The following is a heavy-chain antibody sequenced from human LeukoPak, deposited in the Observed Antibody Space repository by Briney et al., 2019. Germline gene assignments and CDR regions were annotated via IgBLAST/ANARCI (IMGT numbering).Heavy chain of an antibody. CDR2: IHLPSGGT. V-gene: IGHV1-2*02. Sequence: ASVKVSCKASGYTFTDYYLHWVRQAPGQGLKWMGWIHLPSGGTNYAEKLQGRVTMTRDTSISTAYMELSRLTSDDAGVYYCVRDPGWLQVDYWGQGTLLTVSS. CDR1: GYTFTDYY. J-gene: IGHJ4*02. CDR3: VRDPGWLQVDY. D-gene: IGHD5-24*01.